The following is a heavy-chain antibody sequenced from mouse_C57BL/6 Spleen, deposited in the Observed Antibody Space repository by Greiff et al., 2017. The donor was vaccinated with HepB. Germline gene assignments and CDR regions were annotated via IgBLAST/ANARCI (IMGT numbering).Heavy chain of an antibody. CDR3: ARLANWYYFDY. CDR1: GFTFSSYG. Sequence: DVHLVESGGDLVKPGGSLKLSCAASGFTFSSYGMSWVRQTPDKRLEWVATISSGGSYTYYPDSVKGRFTISRDNAKNTLYLQMSSLKSEDTAMYYCARLANWYYFDYWGQGTTLTVSS. CDR2: ISSGGSYT. D-gene: IGHD4-1*01. J-gene: IGHJ2*01. V-gene: IGHV5-6*01.